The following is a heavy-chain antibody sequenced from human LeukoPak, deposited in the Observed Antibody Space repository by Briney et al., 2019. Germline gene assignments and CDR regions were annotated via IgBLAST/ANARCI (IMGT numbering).Heavy chain of an antibody. CDR3: ARGGSSGYSGDNWFDP. CDR2: IIPIFGTA. CDR1: GGTFSSYA. J-gene: IGHJ5*02. Sequence: SVKVSCKASGGTFSSYAISGVRQAPGQGLEWRGGIIPIFGTANYAQKFQGRVTITADESTSTAYMELSSLRSEDTAVYYCARGGSSGYSGDNWFDPWGQGTLVTVSS. V-gene: IGHV1-69*13. D-gene: IGHD3-22*01.